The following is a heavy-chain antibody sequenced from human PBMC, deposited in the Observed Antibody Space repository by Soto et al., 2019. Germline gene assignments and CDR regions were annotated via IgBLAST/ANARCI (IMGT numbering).Heavy chain of an antibody. CDR1: GFTFSSYA. CDR3: ARAVYPTDYFDY. V-gene: IGHV3-64*01. D-gene: IGHD1-20*01. CDR2: ISSNGGST. Sequence: GGSLRLSCAASGFTFSSYAMHWVRQAPGKGLEYVSAISSNGGSTYYANSVKGRFTISRDNSKNTLYLQMGSLRAEDMAVYYCARAVYPTDYFDYWGQGTLVTVSS. J-gene: IGHJ4*02.